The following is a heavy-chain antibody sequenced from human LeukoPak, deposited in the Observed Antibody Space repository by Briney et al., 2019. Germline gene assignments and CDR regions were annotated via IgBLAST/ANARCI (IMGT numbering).Heavy chain of an antibody. CDR3: ARGLDIVATIPLDYYMDV. V-gene: IGHV4-4*07. Sequence: SETLSLTCTVSGGSISSYYWSWIRQPAGKGLEWIGRIYTSGSTNYNPFRKSRVTMSVDTSKNQFSLKLSSVTAADTAVYYCARGLDIVATIPLDYYMDVWGKGTTVTISS. D-gene: IGHD5-12*01. CDR2: IYTSGST. J-gene: IGHJ6*03. CDR1: GGSISSYY.